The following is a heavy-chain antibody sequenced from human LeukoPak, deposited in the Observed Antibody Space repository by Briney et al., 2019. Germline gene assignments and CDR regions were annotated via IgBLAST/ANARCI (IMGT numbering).Heavy chain of an antibody. CDR2: ISGSGSNT. J-gene: IGHJ5*02. CDR1: GFTFANYA. V-gene: IGHV3-23*01. CDR3: AKEKSSSWYGWFDP. Sequence: GSLRLSCAASGFTFANYAMTWVRQAPGKGLDWVSLISGSGSNTYYTDSVQGRFTISRDNSRNTLYLQMSSLRAEDTAIYYCAKEKSSSWYGWFDPWGQGTLVTVSS. D-gene: IGHD6-13*01.